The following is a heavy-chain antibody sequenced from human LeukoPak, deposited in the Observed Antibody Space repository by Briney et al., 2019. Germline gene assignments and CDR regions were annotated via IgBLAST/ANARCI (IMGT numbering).Heavy chain of an antibody. Sequence: PGGSLRLSCTASGFSFGDYCMSWARQAPGRGLEWVGFIRSKTYGGTTQYAASVKGRFAISRDDSKSIAYLQMDSLKTEDTAVYYCTTDWGIVVGLSWGQGTLVTVSS. V-gene: IGHV3-49*04. CDR3: TTDWGIVVGLS. CDR1: GFSFGDYC. J-gene: IGHJ4*02. CDR2: IRSKTYGGTT. D-gene: IGHD6-19*01.